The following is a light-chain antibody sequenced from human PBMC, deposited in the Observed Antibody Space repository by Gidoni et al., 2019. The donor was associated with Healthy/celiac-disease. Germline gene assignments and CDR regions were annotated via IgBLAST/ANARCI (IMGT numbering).Light chain of an antibody. CDR2: DAS. V-gene: IGKV3-11*01. Sequence: EIVLTQSPATLSWSPGERDTLSCRASQSVSSYLAWYQQKPGQAPRLLIYDASNRATGIPARFSGSGSGTDFTLTISSLEPEDFAVYYCQQRSNWPPEVTFXXXTRLEIK. CDR1: QSVSSY. CDR3: QQRSNWPPEVT. J-gene: IGKJ5*01.